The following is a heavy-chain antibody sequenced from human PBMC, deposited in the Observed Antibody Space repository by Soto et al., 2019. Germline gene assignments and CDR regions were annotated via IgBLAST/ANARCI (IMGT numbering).Heavy chain of an antibody. V-gene: IGHV3-74*01. D-gene: IGHD4-17*01. CDR1: GFTFTDYW. Sequence: LRLSCAASGFTFTDYWMHWARQAPGKGLVWVSRIKADEITTSYADSVKGRFTIFRDNAKNTLYLQMNSLTAEDTAVYYCARGLYLDYGQDYWGRGTLVTVSS. CDR3: ARGLYLDYGQDY. J-gene: IGHJ4*02. CDR2: IKADEITT.